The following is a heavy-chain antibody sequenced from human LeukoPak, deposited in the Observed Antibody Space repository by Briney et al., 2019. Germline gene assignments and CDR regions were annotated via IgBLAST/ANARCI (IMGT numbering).Heavy chain of an antibody. D-gene: IGHD1-26*01. CDR1: GFTFSSYS. V-gene: IGHV3-48*01. CDR2: ISGSGGTT. Sequence: GGSLRLSCVASGFTFSSYSMNWVRQAPGKGLEWLSYISGSGGTTYYADSVKGRFTISRDNAENSLFLQMNSLRAEDTAVYYCVRRYSGTYFDYWGQGTLVTVSS. CDR3: VRRYSGTYFDY. J-gene: IGHJ4*02.